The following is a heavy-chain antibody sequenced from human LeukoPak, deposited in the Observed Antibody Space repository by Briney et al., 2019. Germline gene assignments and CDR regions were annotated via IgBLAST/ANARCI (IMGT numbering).Heavy chain of an antibody. CDR2: IYTSGST. CDR1: GGSISSYY. CDR3: ARDIRGYSYGYSFDY. J-gene: IGHJ4*02. D-gene: IGHD5-18*01. V-gene: IGHV4-4*07. Sequence: SETLSLTCTVSGGSISSYYWSWVRQPAAKGLEWIGRIYTSGSTNYNPSLKSRVTMSVDTSKNQFSLKLSSVTAADTAVYYCARDIRGYSYGYSFDYWGQGTLVTVSS.